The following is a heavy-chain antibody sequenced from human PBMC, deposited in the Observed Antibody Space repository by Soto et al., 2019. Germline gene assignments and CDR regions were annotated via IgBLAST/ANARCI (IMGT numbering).Heavy chain of an antibody. CDR2: IIPIFGTA. Sequence: SLKLYCKASGGTFISYAISWVRQKPGQGLEWMGGIIPIFGTANYAQKFQGRVTITADESTSTAYMELSSLRSEDTAVYYCARASNPYYYDSSGYYLTGRYSNYYYGMDVWGQGTTVTGYS. V-gene: IGHV1-69*13. J-gene: IGHJ6*02. CDR3: ARASNPYYYDSSGYYLTGRYSNYYYGMDV. CDR1: GGTFISYA. D-gene: IGHD3-22*01.